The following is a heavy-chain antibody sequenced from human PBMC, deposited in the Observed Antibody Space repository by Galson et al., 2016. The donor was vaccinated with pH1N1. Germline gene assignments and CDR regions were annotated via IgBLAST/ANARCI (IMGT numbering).Heavy chain of an antibody. CDR3: AIMQRCYFDSSGYYFP. D-gene: IGHD3-22*01. CDR2: IVPILGTI. V-gene: IGHV1-69*13. CDR1: GGTFSSNT. Sequence: SVKVSCKASGGTFSSNTVSWVRQAPGHGLEWVGRIVPILGTINYPQKFQGRVTITADESTSTAFLELSSLRSEDTAIYYCAIMQRCYFDSSGYYFPWGQGTTVTVSS. J-gene: IGHJ5*02.